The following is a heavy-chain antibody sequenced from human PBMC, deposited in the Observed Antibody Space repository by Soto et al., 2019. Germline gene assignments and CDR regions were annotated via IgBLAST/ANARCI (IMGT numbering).Heavy chain of an antibody. CDR1: GGTFSSYA. CDR2: IIPIFGTA. D-gene: IGHD2-15*01. J-gene: IGHJ4*02. CDR3: GRDFGLLPSPFEY. Sequence: VASVKVSCKASGGTFSSYAISWVRQAPGQGLEWMGGIIPIFGTANYAQTFQGRVPITADKSTSTAYMERRSLRSDDTAVYSCGRDFGLLPSPFEYWGQGSLVTVSS. V-gene: IGHV1-69*06.